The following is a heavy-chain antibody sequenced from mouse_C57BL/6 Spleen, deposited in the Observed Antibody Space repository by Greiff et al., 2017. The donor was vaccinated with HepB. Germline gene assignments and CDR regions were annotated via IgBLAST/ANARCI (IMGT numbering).Heavy chain of an antibody. Sequence: DVHLVESGPGLVKPSQSLSLTCSVTGYSITSGYYWNWIRQFPGNKLEWMGYISYDGSNNYNPSLKNRISITRDTSKNQFCLKLNSVTTEDTATYYCARGYDGYSYYFDYWGQGTTLTVSS. CDR3: ARGYDGYSYYFDY. CDR1: GYSITSGYY. J-gene: IGHJ2*01. D-gene: IGHD2-3*01. V-gene: IGHV3-6*01. CDR2: ISYDGSN.